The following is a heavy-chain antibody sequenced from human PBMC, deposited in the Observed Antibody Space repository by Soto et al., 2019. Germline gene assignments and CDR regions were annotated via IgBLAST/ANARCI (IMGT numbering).Heavy chain of an antibody. CDR1: GGSVSSGSYY. Sequence: PSETLSLTCTVSGGSVSSGSYYWSWIRQPPGKGLEWIGYIYYSGSTNYNPSLKSRVTISVDTSKNQFSLKLSSVTAADTAVYYCARDAEEMAIYWGQGTLVTVSS. CDR2: IYYSGST. D-gene: IGHD2-21*01. J-gene: IGHJ4*02. V-gene: IGHV4-61*01. CDR3: ARDAEEMAIY.